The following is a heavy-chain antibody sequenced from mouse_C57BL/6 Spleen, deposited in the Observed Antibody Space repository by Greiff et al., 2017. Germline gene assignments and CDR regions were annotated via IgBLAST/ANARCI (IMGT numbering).Heavy chain of an antibody. CDR3: ARGGLLRDAMDY. CDR2: INYDGSST. D-gene: IGHD2-3*01. J-gene: IGHJ4*01. CDR1: GFTFSDYY. Sequence: EVKLMESEGGLVQPGSSMKLSCTASGFTFSDYYMAWVRQVPEKGLEWVANINYDGSSTYYLDSLKSRFIISRDNAKNILYLQMSSLKSEDTATYYCARGGLLRDAMDYWGQGTSVTVSS. V-gene: IGHV5-16*01.